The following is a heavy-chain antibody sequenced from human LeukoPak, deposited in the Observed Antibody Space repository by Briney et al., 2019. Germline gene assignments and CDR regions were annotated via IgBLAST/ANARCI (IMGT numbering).Heavy chain of an antibody. CDR2: ISAYNGNT. D-gene: IGHD3-22*01. CDR3: ARVLISIAMTRPVIDY. Sequence: ASVKVSCKASGYTFTSYGISWVRQAPGQGLEWMGWISAYNGNTNYAQKLQGRVTMTTDTSTSTAYMELRSLRSDDTAVYYCARVLISIAMTRPVIDYWGQGTLVTVSS. CDR1: GYTFTSYG. J-gene: IGHJ4*02. V-gene: IGHV1-18*01.